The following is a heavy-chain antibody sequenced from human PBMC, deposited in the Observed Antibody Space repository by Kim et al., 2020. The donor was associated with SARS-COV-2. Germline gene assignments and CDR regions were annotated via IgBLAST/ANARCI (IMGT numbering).Heavy chain of an antibody. J-gene: IGHJ6*02. CDR3: ARGHNVPHYYYGMDV. CDR1: GYTFTSYA. CDR2: INAGNGNT. V-gene: IGHV1-3*01. Sequence: ASVKVSCKASGYTFTSYAMHWVRQAPGQRLEWMGWINAGNGNTKYSQKFQGRVTITRDTSASTAYMELSSLRSEDTAVYYCARGHNVPHYYYGMDVWGQGTTVTVSS. D-gene: IGHD1-1*01.